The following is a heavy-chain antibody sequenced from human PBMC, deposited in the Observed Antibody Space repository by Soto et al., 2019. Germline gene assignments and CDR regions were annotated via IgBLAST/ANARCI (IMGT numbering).Heavy chain of an antibody. V-gene: IGHV3-48*01. D-gene: IGHD1-26*01. CDR3: AKSYDIVGAFDI. CDR2: ISSSSTI. CDR1: GFTFSSYS. Sequence: GGSLRLSCAASGFTFSSYSMNWVRQAPGKGLEWVSYISSSSTIYYADSVKGRFTISRDNAKNSLYLQMNSLRAEDTAVYYCAKSYDIVGAFDIWGQGTIVTVSS. J-gene: IGHJ3*02.